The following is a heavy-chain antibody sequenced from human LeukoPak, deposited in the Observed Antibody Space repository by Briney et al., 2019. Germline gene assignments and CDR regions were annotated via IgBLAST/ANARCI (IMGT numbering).Heavy chain of an antibody. D-gene: IGHD4-11*01. V-gene: IGHV3-21*04. CDR1: GFTFSTYY. CDR3: AREKVTTDNYYYMDV. Sequence: GGSLRLSCAASGFTFSTYYMNWVRQAPGKGLEWVSSISTSSSYIYYADAVKGRFTISRDNAKNSLYLQINSLRAEDTALYYCAREKVTTDNYYYMDVWGKGTTVTVSS. J-gene: IGHJ6*03. CDR2: ISTSSSYI.